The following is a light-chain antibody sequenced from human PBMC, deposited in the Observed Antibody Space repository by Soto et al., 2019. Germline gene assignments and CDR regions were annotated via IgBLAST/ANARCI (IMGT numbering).Light chain of an antibody. V-gene: IGKV3-20*01. CDR1: QSVSSSY. J-gene: IGKJ5*01. CDR2: GAS. Sequence: EIVLTQSPGTLSLSTGERATLSCRASQSVSSSYLTWYQQKPGQAPRLLIYGASDRATGIPDRFSGSGSGTDFTLTVSRLEPEDFAVYYCQQYGSSITFGQGTRLEIK. CDR3: QQYGSSIT.